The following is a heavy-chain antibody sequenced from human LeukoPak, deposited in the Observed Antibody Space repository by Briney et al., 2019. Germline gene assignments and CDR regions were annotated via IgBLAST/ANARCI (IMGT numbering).Heavy chain of an antibody. CDR1: GYTFTSYD. CDR2: INPSGGST. Sequence: ASVKVSCKASGYTFTSYDINWVRQATGQGLEWMGIINPSGGSTSYAQKFQGRVTMTRDTSTSTVYMELSSLRSEDTAVYYCARATVDAFDIWGQGTMVTVSS. V-gene: IGHV1-46*01. J-gene: IGHJ3*02. CDR3: ARATVDAFDI.